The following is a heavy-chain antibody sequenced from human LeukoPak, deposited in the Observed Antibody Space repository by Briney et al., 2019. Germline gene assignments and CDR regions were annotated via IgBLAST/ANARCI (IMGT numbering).Heavy chain of an antibody. CDR1: GFTVGSNY. CDR3: ARGLYGGNSGGTYMDV. D-gene: IGHD4-23*01. Sequence: GGSLRLSSAASGFTVGSNYISWVRQAPGKGLEWVSAIYSGGSTYYADSVKGRFTISRDNSKNTLYLQMNSLRAEDTAVYYCARGLYGGNSGGTYMDVWGKGTTVTVSS. J-gene: IGHJ6*03. V-gene: IGHV3-53*01. CDR2: IYSGGST.